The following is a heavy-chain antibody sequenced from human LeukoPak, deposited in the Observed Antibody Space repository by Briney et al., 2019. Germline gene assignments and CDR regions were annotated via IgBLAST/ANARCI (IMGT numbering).Heavy chain of an antibody. CDR1: GGIFNSYA. J-gene: IGHJ6*03. D-gene: IGHD5-24*01. CDR3: ASGSLGDGYGVGDYYQYMDV. CDR2: IMPLFGTA. Sequence: GSSVKVSCKASGGIFNSYATSWVRQAAGQGLEWMGGIMPLFGTANYAQEFQGRVTFTTDESASTAYMEVSSLRSEDPAVYYCASGSLGDGYGVGDYYQYMDVWGKGTTVTVSS. V-gene: IGHV1-69*05.